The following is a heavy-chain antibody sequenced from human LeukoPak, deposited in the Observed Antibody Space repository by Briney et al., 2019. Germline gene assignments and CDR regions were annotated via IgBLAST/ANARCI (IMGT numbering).Heavy chain of an antibody. Sequence: GGSLRLSCAASGFTFSSYWMHWVRQGPEKGLVWVSRINPDGSGTSHADSVKGRFTISRDNAKNTLHLQMNSLRAEDTAVYYCARDSGSGSYSGYWGLGTLVTVSS. CDR3: ARDSGSGSYSGY. V-gene: IGHV3-74*01. CDR2: INPDGSGT. D-gene: IGHD3-10*01. J-gene: IGHJ4*02. CDR1: GFTFSSYW.